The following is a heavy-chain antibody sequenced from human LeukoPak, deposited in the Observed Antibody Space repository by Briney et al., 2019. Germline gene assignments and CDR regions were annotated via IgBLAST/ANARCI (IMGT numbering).Heavy chain of an antibody. CDR3: ARGSSRPPNAFDI. CDR1: GFMFSSNW. J-gene: IGHJ3*02. D-gene: IGHD6-6*01. Sequence: GGSLRLSCAASGFMFSSNWMSWVRQAPGKGLEWVANIKQDGSEKYYVDSVKGRFTISRDNAKNSLYLQMNSLRAEDTAVYYCARGSSRPPNAFDIWGQGTMVTVSS. CDR2: IKQDGSEK. V-gene: IGHV3-7*01.